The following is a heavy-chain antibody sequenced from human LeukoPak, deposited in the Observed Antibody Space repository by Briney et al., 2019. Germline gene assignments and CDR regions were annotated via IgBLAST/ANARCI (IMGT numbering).Heavy chain of an antibody. CDR1: GFTFSTSV. CDR3: AAELKIGDIYFDP. Sequence: SVKVSCKASGFTFSTSVIHWVRLTRGPRREWIGWIVVGTGSTSYAQNFQGRVTLTRDMSTNTVSMEVSSLTSEDTATYYCAAELKIGDIYFDPWGQGTLVTVSS. V-gene: IGHV1-58*02. CDR2: IVVGTGST. J-gene: IGHJ5*02. D-gene: IGHD2/OR15-2a*01.